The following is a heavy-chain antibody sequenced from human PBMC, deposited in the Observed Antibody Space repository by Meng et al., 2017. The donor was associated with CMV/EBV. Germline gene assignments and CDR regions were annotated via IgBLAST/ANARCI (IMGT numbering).Heavy chain of an antibody. J-gene: IGHJ6*02. V-gene: IGHV1-2*02. CDR2: INPNSGGT. Sequence: AAVLVSSYASSYTFTGYYMHWVRQAPGQGLEWMGWINPNSGGTNYAQKFQGRVTMTRDTSISTAYMELSRLRSDDTAVYYCARGLPGGTAMVILRSYYYYYGMDVWGQGTTVTVSS. CDR3: ARGLPGGTAMVILRSYYYYYGMDV. CDR1: SYTFTGYY. D-gene: IGHD5-18*01.